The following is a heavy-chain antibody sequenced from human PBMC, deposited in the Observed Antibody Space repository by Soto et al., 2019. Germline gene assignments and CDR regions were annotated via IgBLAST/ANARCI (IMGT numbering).Heavy chain of an antibody. J-gene: IGHJ6*02. V-gene: IGHV3-33*01. CDR3: ARGVGSSWYLTEYGMDV. Sequence: GGSLRLSCAASGFTFSSYGMHWVRQAPGKGLEWVAVIWYDGSNKYYADSVKGRFTISRDNSKNTLYLQMNSLRAEDTAVYYCARGVGSSWYLTEYGMDVWGQGTTVTVSS. D-gene: IGHD6-13*01. CDR2: IWYDGSNK. CDR1: GFTFSSYG.